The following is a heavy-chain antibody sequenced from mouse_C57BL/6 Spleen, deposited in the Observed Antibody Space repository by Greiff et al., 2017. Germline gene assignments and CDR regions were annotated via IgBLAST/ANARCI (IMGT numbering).Heavy chain of an antibody. J-gene: IGHJ2*01. CDR2: INPSSGYT. D-gene: IGHD2-4*01. CDR1: GYTFTSYT. CDR3: ARSGDYDDLYYFDY. V-gene: IGHV1-4*01. Sequence: VKLMESGAELARPGASVKMSCKASGYTFTSYTMHWVKQRPGQGLEWIGYINPSSGYTKYNQKFKDKATLTADKSSSTAYMQLSSLASEDSAVYYCARSGDYDDLYYFDYWGQGTTLTVSS.